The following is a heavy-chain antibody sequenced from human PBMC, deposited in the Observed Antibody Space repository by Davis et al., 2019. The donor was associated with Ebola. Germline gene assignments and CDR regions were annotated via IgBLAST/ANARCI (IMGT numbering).Heavy chain of an antibody. V-gene: IGHV4-39*01. CDR3: QTLGYYYGSGSYYNRYYYGMDV. CDR1: GGSISSSSYY. J-gene: IGHJ6*02. D-gene: IGHD3-10*01. Sequence: MPSETLSLTCTVSGGSISSSSYYWGRIRQPPGKGLEWIGSIHYSGSTYYNPSLKSRVTISVDPSKNQFSLKLSSVTAADTAVYYCQTLGYYYGSGSYYNRYYYGMDVWGQGTTVTVSS. CDR2: IHYSGST.